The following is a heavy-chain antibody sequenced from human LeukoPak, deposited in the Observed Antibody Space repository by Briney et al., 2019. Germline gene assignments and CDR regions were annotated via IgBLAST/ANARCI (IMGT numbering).Heavy chain of an antibody. Sequence: SDTLSLTCTVSGGSISSYYWSWIRQPPGKGPEWIGYIYYSGSTNYNPSLKSRVTISVDTSKNQFSLKLSSVTAADTAVYYCASGGTTMGDWFDPWGQGTLVTVSS. CDR2: IYYSGST. J-gene: IGHJ5*02. V-gene: IGHV4-59*07. CDR3: ASGGTTMGDWFDP. CDR1: GGSISSYY. D-gene: IGHD1-7*01.